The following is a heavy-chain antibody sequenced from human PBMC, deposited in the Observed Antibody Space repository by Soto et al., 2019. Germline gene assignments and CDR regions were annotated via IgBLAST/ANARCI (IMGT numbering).Heavy chain of an antibody. D-gene: IGHD5-12*01. CDR3: AKVNLRRLTGAAYDL. V-gene: IGHV3-23*01. J-gene: IGHJ3*01. CDR2: ISDSGGST. Sequence: EVQLLESGGDLVQPGGSLRLSCAASGLTFGTYAMTWVRQSPGKGLEWVSSISDSGGSTNYADSVKGRFTVSRDNSKNTLYLQMNSLRAEDTAMYYCAKVNLRRLTGAAYDLWGQGTVLTVSS. CDR1: GLTFGTYA.